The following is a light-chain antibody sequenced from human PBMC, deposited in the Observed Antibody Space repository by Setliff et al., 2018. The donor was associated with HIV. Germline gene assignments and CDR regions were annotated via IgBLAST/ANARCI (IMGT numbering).Light chain of an antibody. CDR3: SSYTSSGAPSYV. CDR2: EVS. V-gene: IGLV2-14*01. Sequence: QPALTQPASVSGSPGQSITVSCTDIDPYNSVSWYQQLPGKAPKLILYEVSVRPSGISHRFAGSKSDNTASLTISGLEAEDEGSYYCSSYTSSGAPSYVFGTGTKVTVL. J-gene: IGLJ1*01. CDR1: IDPYNS.